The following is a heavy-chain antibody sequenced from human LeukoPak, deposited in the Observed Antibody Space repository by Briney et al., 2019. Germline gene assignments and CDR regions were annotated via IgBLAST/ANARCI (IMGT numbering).Heavy chain of an antibody. CDR1: GGSISSSSYY. CDR3: ARGWGYYDSSGYYFDY. D-gene: IGHD3-22*01. V-gene: IGHV4-39*07. J-gene: IGHJ4*02. Sequence: SETLSLTCTVSGGSISSSSYYWGWIRQPPGKGLEWIGEINHSGSTNYNPSLKSRVTISVDTSKNQFSLKLSSVTAADTAVYYCARGWGYYDSSGYYFDYWGQGTLVTVSS. CDR2: INHSGST.